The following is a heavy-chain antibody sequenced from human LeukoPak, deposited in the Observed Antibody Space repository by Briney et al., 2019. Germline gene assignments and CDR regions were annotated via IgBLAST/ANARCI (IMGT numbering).Heavy chain of an antibody. CDR1: GGSIRSSYYY. CDR3: ARSGHSYGTYYFDY. Sequence: SETLSLTCTVSGGSIRSSYYYWGWIRQPPGKGLEWIGSIYDSGSTYYNPSLKSRVTISVDTSKNQFSLKLNSVTAADTAVYYCARSGHSYGTYYFDYWGPRSLVIVSS. CDR2: IYDSGST. D-gene: IGHD5-18*01. J-gene: IGHJ4*02. V-gene: IGHV4-39*01.